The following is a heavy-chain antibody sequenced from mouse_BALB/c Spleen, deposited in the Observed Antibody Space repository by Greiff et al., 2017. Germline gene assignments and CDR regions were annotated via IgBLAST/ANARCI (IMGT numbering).Heavy chain of an antibody. CDR2: IYPGSGST. Sequence: QVQLQQPGAELVKPGTSVKLSCKASGYNFTSYWINWVKLRPGQGLEWIGDIYPGSGSTNYNEKFKSKATLTVDTSSSTAYMQLSSLASEDSALYYCARGGFHFDYWGQGTTLTVSS. CDR1: GYNFTSYW. J-gene: IGHJ2*01. CDR3: ARGGFHFDY. V-gene: IGHV1-55*01.